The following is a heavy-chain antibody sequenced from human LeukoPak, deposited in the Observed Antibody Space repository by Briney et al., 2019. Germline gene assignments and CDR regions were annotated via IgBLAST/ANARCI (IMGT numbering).Heavy chain of an antibody. CDR1: GFTFSGYG. CDR2: ISYDGSNK. Sequence: PGGSLRLSCAASGFTFSGYGMHWVRQAPGKGLEWVAVISYDGSNKYYADSVKGRFTISRDNSKNTLYLQMNSLRAEDTAVYYCAKDGIAVADYWGQGTLVTVSS. D-gene: IGHD6-19*01. J-gene: IGHJ4*02. CDR3: AKDGIAVADY. V-gene: IGHV3-30*18.